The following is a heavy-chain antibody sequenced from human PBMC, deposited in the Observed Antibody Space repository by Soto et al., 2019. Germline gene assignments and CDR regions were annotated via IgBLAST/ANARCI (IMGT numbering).Heavy chain of an antibody. Sequence: EVQLVESGGGLVQPGGSLRLSCAVSGFTFGSYWMNWVRLIPGKGLEWVAYIKPDGSATYYVDSVKGRFTISRDNAKNSLYLQMNSLRVEDTSVYYCARAGYCGPGCYYYVDHGGQGTLVTVSS. D-gene: IGHD2-21*02. J-gene: IGHJ4*02. CDR2: IKPDGSAT. CDR3: ARAGYCGPGCYYYVDH. CDR1: GFTFGSYW. V-gene: IGHV3-7*01.